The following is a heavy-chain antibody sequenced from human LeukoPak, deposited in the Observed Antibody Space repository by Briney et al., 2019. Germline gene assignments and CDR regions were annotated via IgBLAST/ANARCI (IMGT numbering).Heavy chain of an antibody. CDR1: GGSISSYY. J-gene: IGHJ4*02. CDR3: ARAHRYSYGYYFDY. D-gene: IGHD5-18*01. V-gene: IGHV4-59*01. CDR2: IYYSGST. Sequence: SETLSLTCTVSGGSISSYYWSWIRQPPGKGLEWIGYIYYSGSTNYNPSLKSRVTISVDTSKSQFSLKLSSVTAANTAVYYCARAHRYSYGYYFDYWGQGTLVTVSS.